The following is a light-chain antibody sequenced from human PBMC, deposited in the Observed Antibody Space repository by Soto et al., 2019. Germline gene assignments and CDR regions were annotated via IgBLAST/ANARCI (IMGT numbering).Light chain of an antibody. Sequence: EIVLTQSPATLSLSPGERATLSCRASQSLGYYLAWFQQKHGQAPRLLIYDTSNRASGIPERFSGSGSGTDFTLTISSLDPEDFAVYYCQQRRGWPLTFGGGTKVEIK. CDR1: QSLGYY. J-gene: IGKJ4*01. CDR3: QQRRGWPLT. V-gene: IGKV3-11*01. CDR2: DTS.